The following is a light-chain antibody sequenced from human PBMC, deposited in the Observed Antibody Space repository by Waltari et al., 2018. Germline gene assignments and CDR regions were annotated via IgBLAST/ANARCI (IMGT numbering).Light chain of an antibody. CDR3: QSYDTTLSAVV. V-gene: IGLV1-40*01. Sequence: QSVLTQPPSVSGAPGQRVTISCSGTKSNIGADFDVHWYQQVPGTAPKLLLHRFSNRPSGVSDRFPGFKSGASASLVITGLQAEDEAMYYCQSYDTTLSAVVFGGGTRLTV. CDR1: KSNIGADFD. CDR2: RFS. J-gene: IGLJ2*01.